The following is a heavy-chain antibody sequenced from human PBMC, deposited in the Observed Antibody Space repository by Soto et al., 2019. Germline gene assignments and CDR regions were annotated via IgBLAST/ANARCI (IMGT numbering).Heavy chain of an antibody. Sequence: PGWSLRLSCAASGFTFSNAWMSWVRQAPGKGLEWVGRIKSKTDGGTTDYAAPVKGRFTISRDDSKNTLYLQMNSLKTEDTAVYYCTTLKQWLVLRYYYGMDVWGQGTTVTVSS. CDR2: IKSKTDGGTT. J-gene: IGHJ6*02. D-gene: IGHD6-19*01. CDR1: GFTFSNAW. CDR3: TTLKQWLVLRYYYGMDV. V-gene: IGHV3-15*01.